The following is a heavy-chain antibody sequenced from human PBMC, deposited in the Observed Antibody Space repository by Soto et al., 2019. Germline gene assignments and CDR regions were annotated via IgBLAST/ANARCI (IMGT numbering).Heavy chain of an antibody. Sequence: QVQLVESGGGVVQPGRSLRFSCAASGFIFSTDGMHWVRQAPGKGLEWVAVISCDGSNKYYTDFVKGRFTISRDNSKNTLYPQMISLIAEDTVESYCGAESDYIEYWGDGNLVTVSS. V-gene: IGHV3-30*03. CDR3: GAESDYIEY. J-gene: IGHJ4*01. CDR1: GFIFSTDG. CDR2: ISCDGSNK.